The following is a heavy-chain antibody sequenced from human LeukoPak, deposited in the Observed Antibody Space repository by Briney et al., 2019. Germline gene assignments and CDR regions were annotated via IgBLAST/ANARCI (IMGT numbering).Heavy chain of an antibody. CDR2: IFYSGST. J-gene: IGHJ4*02. D-gene: IGHD6-19*01. Sequence: SETLSLTCTVSGGSMSSYYWSWIRQPPGKGLEWIGYIFYSGSTNYNPSLKSRVTLSVDTSKNQFSLKLGSVTAADTAVYYCANLYQSSGWYGGYWGQGTLVTVSS. V-gene: IGHV4-59*08. CDR3: ANLYQSSGWYGGY. CDR1: GGSMSSYY.